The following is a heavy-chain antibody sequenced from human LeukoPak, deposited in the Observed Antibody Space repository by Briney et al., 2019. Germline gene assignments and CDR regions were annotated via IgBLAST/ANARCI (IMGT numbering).Heavy chain of an antibody. CDR1: GFTFSSYS. Sequence: GGSLRLSCAASGFTFSSYSMNWVRQAPGKGLEWVSSISSSSSYIYYADSVKGRFTISRDNAKNSLYLQMNSLRAEDTAVYYCARRDDGYCSSTSCYEGCYFDYWGQGTLVTVSS. V-gene: IGHV3-21*01. J-gene: IGHJ4*02. D-gene: IGHD2-2*03. CDR3: ARRDDGYCSSTSCYEGCYFDY. CDR2: ISSSSSYI.